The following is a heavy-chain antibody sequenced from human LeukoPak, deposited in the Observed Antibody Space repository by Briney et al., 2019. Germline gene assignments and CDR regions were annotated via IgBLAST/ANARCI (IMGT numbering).Heavy chain of an antibody. V-gene: IGHV4-39*07. Sequence: SETLSLTCNVSGASMSNYYWVWIRQPPGKGLEWIGSIYHSGTTYSGSTYYNPSLKSRVTISVDTSKNQFSLKLSSVTAADTAVYYCARGPTSRGVAFDYWGQGTLVTVSS. CDR1: GASMSNYY. J-gene: IGHJ4*02. CDR2: IYHSGTTYSGST. D-gene: IGHD2-15*01. CDR3: ARGPTSRGVAFDY.